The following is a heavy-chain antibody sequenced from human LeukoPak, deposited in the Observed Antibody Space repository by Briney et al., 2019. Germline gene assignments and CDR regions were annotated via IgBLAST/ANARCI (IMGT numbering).Heavy chain of an antibody. V-gene: IGHV3-21*06. J-gene: IGHJ6*03. D-gene: IGHD1-26*01. Sequence: PGGSLRLSCAASGFTFSSSAMNWVRQAPGKGLEWVSSINNVASHIYYAHSVKGRFTISRDNAKNSLYLQMNSLRAEDTAVYYCARVRATYYYMDVWGKGTTVTVSS. CDR3: ARVRATYYYMDV. CDR2: INNVASHI. CDR1: GFTFSSSA.